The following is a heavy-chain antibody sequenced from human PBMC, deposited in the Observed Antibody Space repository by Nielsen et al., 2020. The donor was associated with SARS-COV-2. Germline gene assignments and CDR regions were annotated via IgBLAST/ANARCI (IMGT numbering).Heavy chain of an antibody. CDR1: GFTFKNYA. J-gene: IGHJ6*02. CDR2: ISYDGSNK. Sequence: GESLKISCAASGFTFKNYAMHWVRQAPGKGLEWVAVISYDGSNKYYADSVKGRFTISRDNSKNTLYLQMNSLRAEDTAVYYCAAELLPVYGMDVWGQGTTVTVSS. V-gene: IGHV3-30-3*02. CDR3: AAELLPVYGMDV. D-gene: IGHD1-26*01.